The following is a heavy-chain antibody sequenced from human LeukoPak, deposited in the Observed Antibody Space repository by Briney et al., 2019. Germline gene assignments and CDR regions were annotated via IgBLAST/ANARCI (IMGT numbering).Heavy chain of an antibody. V-gene: IGHV3-23*01. CDR1: GFTFSSYA. CDR2: ISGSGGST. J-gene: IGHJ4*02. D-gene: IGHD3-10*01. CDR3: AKAEGFGELLLGY. Sequence: GGSLRLSCAASGFTFSSYAMSWVRQAPGKGLEWVSAISGSGGSTYYADSVKGRFTIARDNSKNTLYLQMNSLRAEDTAVYYCAKAEGFGELLLGYWGQGTLVTVSS.